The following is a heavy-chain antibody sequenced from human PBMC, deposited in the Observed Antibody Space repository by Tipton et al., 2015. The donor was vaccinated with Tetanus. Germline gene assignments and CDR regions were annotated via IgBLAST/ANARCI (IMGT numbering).Heavy chain of an antibody. Sequence: TLSLTCTVSGGSISDKKYYWGWIRQPPGKGLEWIASIYFEGSTYYSPSLKSRLTIDVDTSQNVFSLRLTSVTAADTAVYYCARHPYGYWFDPWGQGALVTVSS. J-gene: IGHJ5*02. CDR1: GGSISDKKYY. CDR2: IYFEGST. V-gene: IGHV4-39*02. CDR3: ARHPYGYWFDP. D-gene: IGHD3-10*01.